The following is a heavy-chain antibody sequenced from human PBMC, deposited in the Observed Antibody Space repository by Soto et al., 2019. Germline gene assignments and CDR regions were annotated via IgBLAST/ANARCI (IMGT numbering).Heavy chain of an antibody. J-gene: IGHJ2*01. CDR2: ISYDGSDK. D-gene: IGHD7-27*01. Sequence: QVHLVESGGGVVQPGRSLRVSCAASGFIFSNYGMHWIRQAPGKGLEWVAVISYDGSDKYYANSVKGRFTVSRDNSKNTRFLQMNSLRPEDTTVYYCANTGERGVEWSFDLWGRGNLVTVSS. CDR1: GFIFSNYG. V-gene: IGHV3-30*18. CDR3: ANTGERGVEWSFDL.